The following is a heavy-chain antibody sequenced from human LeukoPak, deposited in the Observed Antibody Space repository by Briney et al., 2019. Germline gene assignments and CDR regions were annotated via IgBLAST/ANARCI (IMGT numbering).Heavy chain of an antibody. D-gene: IGHD7-27*01. V-gene: IGHV4-39*01. CDR2: IYHSGTT. CDR3: ARHSPGYYYFGMDV. J-gene: IGHJ6*02. Sequence: SETLSLTCTVSGGSISSSSYYWGWIRQPPGKGLEWFGSIYHSGTTYYNPSLKSRVTISVDTSKNQFSLKLTSVTAADTAVYYCARHSPGYYYFGMDVWGQGTTVTVS. CDR1: GGSISSSSYY.